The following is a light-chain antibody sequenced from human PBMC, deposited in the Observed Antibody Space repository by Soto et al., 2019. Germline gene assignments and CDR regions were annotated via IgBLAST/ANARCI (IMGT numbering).Light chain of an antibody. J-gene: IGKJ3*01. V-gene: IGKV3-15*01. CDR3: QQYNDWPLT. CDR2: GAS. CDR1: QSVGSN. Sequence: EIVMTQSPVTLSVSPGGRATLSCRASQSVGSNLAWYQQQPGQAPRLLIYGASTRATDIPVRFSGSGSGTEFTLTVSSLQSEDFAIYYCQQYNDWPLTFGPGTQVDF.